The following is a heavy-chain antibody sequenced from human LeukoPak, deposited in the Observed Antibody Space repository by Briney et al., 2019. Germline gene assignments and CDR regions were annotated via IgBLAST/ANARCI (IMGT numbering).Heavy chain of an antibody. J-gene: IGHJ4*02. Sequence: GGSLRLSCAASGFTFSSYAMSWVRQAPGKGLEWVSAISGSGGSTYYADSVKGRFTISRDNSKKTLYLQTSSLRAEDTAVYYCAKRHASGWYSLDYWGQGTLVTVSS. V-gene: IGHV3-23*01. D-gene: IGHD6-19*01. CDR1: GFTFSSYA. CDR2: ISGSGGST. CDR3: AKRHASGWYSLDY.